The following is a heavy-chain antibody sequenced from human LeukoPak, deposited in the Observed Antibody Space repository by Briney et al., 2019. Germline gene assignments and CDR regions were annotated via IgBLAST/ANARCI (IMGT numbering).Heavy chain of an antibody. D-gene: IGHD6-13*01. V-gene: IGHV3-74*01. J-gene: IGHJ5*02. Sequence: GGSLRLSCAASGFTFSSYWKHWVRQAPGKGLVWVSRINSDGSSTSYADSVKGRFTISRDNAKNTLYLQMNSLRAEDTAVYYCARITSSSWYSSFDPWGQGTLVTVSS. CDR3: ARITSSSWYSSFDP. CDR2: INSDGSST. CDR1: GFTFSSYW.